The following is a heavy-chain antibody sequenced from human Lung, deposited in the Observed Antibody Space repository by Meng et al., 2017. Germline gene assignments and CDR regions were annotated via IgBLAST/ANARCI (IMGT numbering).Heavy chain of an antibody. CDR3: AHSWGSGYYFGPLDY. CDR2: IYWDDEK. D-gene: IGHD3-22*01. V-gene: IGHV2-5*02. CDR1: GSSLSTSGAA. Sequence: QITLKESGPALVKPTQTLTLTCTLSGSSLSTSGAAVDWIRQPPGKALEWLALIYWDDEKRYSPSLKSRLTITKDTSKNHVVLTMTNMDPVDTATYYCAHSWGSGYYFGPLDYWGQGTLVTVSS. J-gene: IGHJ4*02.